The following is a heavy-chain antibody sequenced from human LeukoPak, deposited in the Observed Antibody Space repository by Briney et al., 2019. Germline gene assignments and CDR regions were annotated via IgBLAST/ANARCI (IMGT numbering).Heavy chain of an antibody. V-gene: IGHV4-59*01. D-gene: IGHD3-9*01. CDR2: IYYSGST. J-gene: IGHJ3*02. Sequence: SETLSLTCTVSGGSISSYYWSWIRQPPGKGLECIGYIYYSGSTNYNPSLKSRVTISVDTSKNQFSLKLSSVTAADTAVYYCARDTHYDILTGYYYDAFDIWGQGTMVTVSS. CDR1: GGSISSYY. CDR3: ARDTHYDILTGYYYDAFDI.